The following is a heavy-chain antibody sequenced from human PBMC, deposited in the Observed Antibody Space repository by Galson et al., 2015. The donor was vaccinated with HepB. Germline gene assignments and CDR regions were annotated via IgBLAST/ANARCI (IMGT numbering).Heavy chain of an antibody. J-gene: IGHJ6*03. CDR1: GFTFSSYG. D-gene: IGHD2-2*03. V-gene: IGHV3-33*01. CDR2: IWYDGSNK. CDR3: ARDVGYCSSTSCEIYYYMDV. Sequence: SLRLSCAASGFTFSSYGMHWVRQAPGKGLEWVAVIWYDGSNKYYADSVKGRFTISRDNSKNTLYLQMNSLRAEDTAVYYCARDVGYCSSTSCEIYYYMDVWGKGTTVTVSS.